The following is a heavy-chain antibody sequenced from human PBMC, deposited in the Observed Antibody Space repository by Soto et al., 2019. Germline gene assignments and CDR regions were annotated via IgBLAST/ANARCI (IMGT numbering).Heavy chain of an antibody. CDR3: ARPSDTAMVTYDY. Sequence: SETLSLTCTVSGGSISSSSYDWGWIRQPPGKGLEWIGSIYYSGSTYYNPSLKSRVTISVDTSKNQFSLKLSSVTAADTAVYYCARPSDTAMVTYDYWGQGTLVTVSS. CDR1: GGSISSSSYD. J-gene: IGHJ4*02. CDR2: IYYSGST. D-gene: IGHD5-18*01. V-gene: IGHV4-39*01.